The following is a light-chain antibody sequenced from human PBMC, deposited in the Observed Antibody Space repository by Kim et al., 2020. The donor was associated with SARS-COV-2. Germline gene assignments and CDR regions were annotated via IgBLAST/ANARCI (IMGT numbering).Light chain of an antibody. J-gene: IGKJ1*01. V-gene: IGKV3-20*01. CDR3: HQYYSSPTT. CDR2: GAS. CDR1: QRLSNY. Sequence: FCQGERATAACRASQRLSNYLAWYQHRRGQAPRLLIYGASSRASGIADRFSGSGSGTDCTLTISRLEPEDFAVYYCHQYYSSPTTFGQGTKVDIK.